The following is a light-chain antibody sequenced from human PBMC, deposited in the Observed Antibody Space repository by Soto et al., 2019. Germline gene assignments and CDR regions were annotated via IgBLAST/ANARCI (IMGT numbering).Light chain of an antibody. CDR1: SGHSSYA. J-gene: IGLJ2*01. Sequence: QSVLTQSPSASASLGASVKLTCTLSSGHSSYAIAWHQQQPEKGPRYFMKLSSDGSHSKGDGIPDRFSGSSSGAERYLTISSLESEDDADYCCQSWDTSATGVFGGGTQLTVL. CDR2: LSSDGSH. CDR3: QSWDTSATGV. V-gene: IGLV4-69*01.